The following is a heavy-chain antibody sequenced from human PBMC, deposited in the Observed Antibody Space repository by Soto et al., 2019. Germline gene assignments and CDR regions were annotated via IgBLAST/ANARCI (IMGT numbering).Heavy chain of an antibody. CDR2: IQSGGST. V-gene: IGHV3-66*01. J-gene: IGHJ6*03. D-gene: IGHD2-15*01. CDR3: SRDDVYCSGGSCYGVPIDV. CDR1: GFTVSSHY. Sequence: EVQLVESGGDLVQPGGSLRLSCAASGFTVSSHYMNWVRQAPGKGLEWVSLIQSGGSTFYADSVKGRFTISRDNSKNTLCLQMNSLRVEDTAMYYCSRDDVYCSGGSCYGVPIDVWGRGTTVTVSS.